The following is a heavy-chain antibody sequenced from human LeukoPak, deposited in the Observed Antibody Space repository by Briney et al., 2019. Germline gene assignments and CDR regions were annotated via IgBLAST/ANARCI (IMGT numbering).Heavy chain of an antibody. D-gene: IGHD3-22*01. V-gene: IGHV4-61*02. CDR1: GGSISSGSYY. J-gene: IGHJ1*01. Sequence: PSETLSLTCTVSGGSISSGSYYWSWIRQPAGKGLEWIGRIYTSGSTNYNPSLKSRVTISVDTSKNQFSLKLSSVTAADTAVYYCARAGGDSSGPVTQHWGQGTLVTVSS. CDR3: ARAGGDSSGPVTQH. CDR2: IYTSGST.